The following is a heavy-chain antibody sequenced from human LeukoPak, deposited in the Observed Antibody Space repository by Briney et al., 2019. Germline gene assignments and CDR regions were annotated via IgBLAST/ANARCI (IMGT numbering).Heavy chain of an antibody. Sequence: GASVKVSCKASGYTFTSYYMHWVRQAPGQGLEWMGGIIPIFGTANYAQKFQGRVTITTDESTSTAYMELSSLRSEDTAVYYCASRPFLDGDYVWNYWGQGTLVTVSS. V-gene: IGHV1-69*05. J-gene: IGHJ4*02. CDR2: IIPIFGTA. CDR3: ASRPFLDGDYVWNY. D-gene: IGHD4-17*01. CDR1: GYTFTSYY.